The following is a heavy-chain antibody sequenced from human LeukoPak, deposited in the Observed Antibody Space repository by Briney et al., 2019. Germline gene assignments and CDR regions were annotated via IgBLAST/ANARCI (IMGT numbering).Heavy chain of an antibody. CDR3: AKDLASYYSTKWYRGFDS. CDR1: GFTFDDYT. D-gene: IGHD2-8*01. V-gene: IGHV3-43*01. J-gene: IGHJ4*02. Sequence: TGGSLRLSCAVSGFTFDDYTMHWVRQAPGKGLEWVALISWDGGTTHYADSVKGRFTISRDSRKDSLYLQMHSLRAEDTALYFCAKDLASYYSTKWYRGFDSWGQGTLVTVSS. CDR2: ISWDGGTT.